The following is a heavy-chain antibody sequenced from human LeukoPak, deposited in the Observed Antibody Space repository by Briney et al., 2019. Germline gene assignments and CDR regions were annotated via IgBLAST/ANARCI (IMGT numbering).Heavy chain of an antibody. Sequence: SETLSLTCTVSGGSISSSSYYWGWIRQPPGKGLEWIGSIYYSGSTYYNPSLKSRVTISVDTSKNQFSLKLSSVTAADTAVYYCARVPPPACSSTSCYDYWGQGTLVTVPS. CDR3: ARVPPPACSSTSCYDY. CDR2: IYYSGST. J-gene: IGHJ4*02. CDR1: GGSISSSSYY. D-gene: IGHD2-2*01. V-gene: IGHV4-39*07.